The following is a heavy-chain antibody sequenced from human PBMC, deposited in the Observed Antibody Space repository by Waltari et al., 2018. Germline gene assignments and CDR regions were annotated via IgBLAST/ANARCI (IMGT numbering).Heavy chain of an antibody. D-gene: IGHD3-10*01. CDR1: GFTFSSYS. V-gene: IGHV3-21*01. J-gene: IGHJ3*02. CDR3: ARDEDYYGSVQDAGDI. CDR2: ISSSSSYI. Sequence: EVQLVESGGGLVKPGGSLRLSCAASGFTFSSYSMNWVRQAPGKGREWVSSISSSSSYIYYAESVKGRFTISRDNAKNSRYLQMNSLRAEDTAVYYCARDEDYYGSVQDAGDIWGQGTMVTVSS.